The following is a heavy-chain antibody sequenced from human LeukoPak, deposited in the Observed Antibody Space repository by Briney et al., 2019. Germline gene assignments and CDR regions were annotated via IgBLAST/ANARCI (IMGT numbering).Heavy chain of an antibody. CDR2: ISSSSSYI. Sequence: GGSLRLSCAASGFAFSSYSMNWVRQAPGKGLEWVSSISSSSSYIYYADSVKGRFTISRDNAKNSLYLQMNSLRAEDTAVYYCASMRYGSGSYYFDYWGQGTLVTVSS. CDR1: GFAFSSYS. D-gene: IGHD3-10*01. J-gene: IGHJ4*02. V-gene: IGHV3-21*01. CDR3: ASMRYGSGSYYFDY.